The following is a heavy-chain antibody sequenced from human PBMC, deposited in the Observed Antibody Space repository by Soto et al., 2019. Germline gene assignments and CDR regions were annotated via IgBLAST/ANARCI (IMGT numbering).Heavy chain of an antibody. CDR3: ARDVYYYDSSAYWAY. CDR2: ITGSSSYI. D-gene: IGHD3-22*01. Sequence: EVQLVESGGGLVKPGGSLRLSCAASGFTFSSYSMNWVRQAPGKGLEWVSSITGSSSYIYYADSVKVRFTISRDNAKNSLYLQMNSLRAEDTAVYYCARDVYYYDSSAYWAYWGQGTLVTVSS. CDR1: GFTFSSYS. V-gene: IGHV3-21*02. J-gene: IGHJ4*02.